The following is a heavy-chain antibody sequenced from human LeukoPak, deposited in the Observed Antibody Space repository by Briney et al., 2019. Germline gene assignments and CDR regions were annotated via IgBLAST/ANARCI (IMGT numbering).Heavy chain of an antibody. J-gene: IGHJ6*03. Sequence: GASVKVSCKVSGYTLTELSMHWVRQAPGKGLEWMGWITPNNGNINYAQKFQGRFTMTTDTSTTTAYMELRSLRSDDTAVYYCARGGKYYYDSSGSFYYYYMDVWGKGTTVTISS. V-gene: IGHV1-18*01. CDR1: GYTLTELS. CDR2: ITPNNGNI. D-gene: IGHD3-22*01. CDR3: ARGGKYYYDSSGSFYYYYMDV.